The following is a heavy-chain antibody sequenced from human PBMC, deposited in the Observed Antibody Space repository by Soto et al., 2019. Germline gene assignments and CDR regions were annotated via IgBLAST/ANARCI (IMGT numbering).Heavy chain of an antibody. V-gene: IGHV4-30-4*01. CDR3: ARARYSYDSSGYLHWFDP. D-gene: IGHD3-22*01. CDR1: GGSISSGDYY. J-gene: IGHJ5*02. Sequence: QVQLQESGPGLVKPSQTLSLTCTVSGGSISSGDYYWSWIRQPPGKGLEWIGYIYYSGSTYYNPSLKSRVTISVDTSKNQFSLKLSSVTAADTAVYYCARARYSYDSSGYLHWFDPWGQGTLVTVSS. CDR2: IYYSGST.